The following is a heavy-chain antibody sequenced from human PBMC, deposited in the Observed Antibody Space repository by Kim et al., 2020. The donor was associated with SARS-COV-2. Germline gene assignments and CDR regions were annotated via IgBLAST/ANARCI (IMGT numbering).Heavy chain of an antibody. V-gene: IGHV4-34*01. CDR1: GGSFSGYY. Sequence: SETLSLTCAVYGGSFSGYYWSWIRQPPGKGLEWIGEINHSGSTNYNPSLKSRVTISVDTSKNQFSLKLSSVTAADTAVYYCARERGRVLWFGELLSYYG. D-gene: IGHD3-10*01. CDR2: INHSGST. J-gene: IGHJ6*01. CDR3: ARERGRVLWFGELLSYYG.